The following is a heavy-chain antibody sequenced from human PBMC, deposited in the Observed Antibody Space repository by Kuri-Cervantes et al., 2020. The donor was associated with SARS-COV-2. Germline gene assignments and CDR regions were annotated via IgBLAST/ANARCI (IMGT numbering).Heavy chain of an antibody. CDR3: AHSGYYDSSGYYYPYYFDY. CDR1: GFSLSTSGVG. Sequence: SGPTLVKPTQTLTLTCTFSGFSLSTSGVGVGWTRQPPGKALEWLALIYWNDDKRYSPSLKSRLTITKDTSKNQVVLTMTNMDPVDTATYYCAHSGYYDSSGYYYPYYFDYWGQGTLVTVSS. CDR2: IYWNDDK. D-gene: IGHD3-22*01. V-gene: IGHV2-5*01. J-gene: IGHJ4*02.